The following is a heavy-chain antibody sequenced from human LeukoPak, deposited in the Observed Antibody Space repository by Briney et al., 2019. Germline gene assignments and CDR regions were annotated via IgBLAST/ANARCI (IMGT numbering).Heavy chain of an antibody. CDR2: IYYSGST. D-gene: IGHD3-10*01. Sequence: SETLSLTCTVSGGSISSSSYYWGWIRQPPGKGLEWIGSIYYSGSTYYNPSLKSRVTISVDTSKNQFSLKLSSVTAADTAVYYCARRTGMYYYGSGSYSGLRYFDYWGQGTLVTVSS. V-gene: IGHV4-39*01. CDR3: ARRTGMYYYGSGSYSGLRYFDY. J-gene: IGHJ4*02. CDR1: GGSISSSSYY.